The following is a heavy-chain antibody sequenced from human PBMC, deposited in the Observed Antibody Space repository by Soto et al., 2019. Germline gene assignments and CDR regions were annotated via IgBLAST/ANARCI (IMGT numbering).Heavy chain of an antibody. J-gene: IGHJ6*02. CDR1: GYTFSRSG. Sequence: VQLGQSVAEVKKPGASVKVSCKASGYTFSRSGISWVRQAPGQGLEWMGWISTYNGDTNYAQKVQGRVTMTTDTSTSTAFMALMSLRSDDTAVYYCARSGSAPYYYYGLDVWGQGTTVTVSS. V-gene: IGHV1-18*01. D-gene: IGHD1-26*01. CDR3: ARSGSAPYYYYGLDV. CDR2: ISTYNGDT.